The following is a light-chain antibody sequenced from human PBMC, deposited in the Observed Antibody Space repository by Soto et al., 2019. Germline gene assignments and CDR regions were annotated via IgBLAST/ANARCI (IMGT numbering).Light chain of an antibody. CDR3: QQSYSTPQT. V-gene: IGKV1-5*03. J-gene: IGKJ1*01. Sequence: DIQMTQSPSTLSASVGDRVTVTCRASQSISSWLAWYQQKAGKVPKLLIYKASALESGVPSRFSGSGSGTDFTLTISSLQPEDFATYYCQQSYSTPQTFGQGTKVDIK. CDR2: KAS. CDR1: QSISSW.